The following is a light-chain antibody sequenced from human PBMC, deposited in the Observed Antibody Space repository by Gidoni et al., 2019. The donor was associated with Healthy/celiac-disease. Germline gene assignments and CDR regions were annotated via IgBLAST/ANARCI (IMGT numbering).Light chain of an antibody. CDR3: QQYNIYSWT. V-gene: IGKV1-5*03. CDR1: QSISSW. Sequence: DIQLTQSPSTLSASVGDRVTITCRASQSISSWLAWYQQKPGKAPKLLIYKASSLESGVPSRFSGSGSGTEFTLTISSLQRDDFATYYCQQYNIYSWTFGQGTKVEIK. CDR2: KAS. J-gene: IGKJ1*01.